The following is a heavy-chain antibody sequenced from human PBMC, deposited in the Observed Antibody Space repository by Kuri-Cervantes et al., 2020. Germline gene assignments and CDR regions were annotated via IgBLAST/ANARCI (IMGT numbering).Heavy chain of an antibody. CDR3: ASAGRDRDYYYGMDV. V-gene: IGHV4-59*02. D-gene: IGHD3-10*01. J-gene: IGHJ6*02. CDR1: GGSVSRSY. Sequence: ESLKISCTVSGGSVSRSYWSWMRQPPGKRLEWIGYVSYTEGTNYNPSLKSRVTISIDTSKNQFSLKLSSVTAADTAVYYCASAGRDRDYYYGMDVWGQGTTVTVSS. CDR2: VSYTEGT.